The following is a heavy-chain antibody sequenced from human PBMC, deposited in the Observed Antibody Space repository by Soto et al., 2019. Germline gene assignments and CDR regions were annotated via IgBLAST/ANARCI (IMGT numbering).Heavy chain of an antibody. J-gene: IGHJ3*01. Sequence: ASVKLSYPASSYTFNFYVTSLSRQASGQGLKWMGWIISRNGDTNYAQKLQGRVTMTTETSTSTAYMELRSLRSDDPAVYNCVWYYCYYAGANPYESWGQGT. V-gene: IGHV1-18*01. CDR1: SYTFNFYV. CDR2: IISRNGDT. D-gene: IGHD3-16*01. CDR3: VWYYCYYAGANPYES.